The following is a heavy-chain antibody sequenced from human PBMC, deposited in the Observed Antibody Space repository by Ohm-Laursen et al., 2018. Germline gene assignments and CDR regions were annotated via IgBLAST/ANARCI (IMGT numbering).Heavy chain of an antibody. D-gene: IGHD6-19*01. CDR1: GGSISAYY. CDR2: FYDSGNT. CDR3: TRGGYSSGWLIDY. V-gene: IGHV4-59*01. J-gene: IGHJ4*02. Sequence: TLSLTCAVSGGSISAYYWSWIRQSPGKGLEWIGYFYDSGNTNYNPSLQSRVTISVDTSKNQVSLKLSSVTAADTAVYYCTRGGYSSGWLIDYWGQGTLVAVSS.